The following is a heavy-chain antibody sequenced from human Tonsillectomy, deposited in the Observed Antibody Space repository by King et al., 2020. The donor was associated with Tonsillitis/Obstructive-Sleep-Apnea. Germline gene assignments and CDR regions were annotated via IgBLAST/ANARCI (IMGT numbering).Heavy chain of an antibody. D-gene: IGHD2-15*01. CDR2: IIPIFGTT. CDR3: ARVPSGGYLNWFDS. Sequence: LQLVQSGAEVKKFGSSVKVSCKASGGIFRSYSISWVRQAPGQGLEWMGGIIPIFGTTNYEQKFQGRVTITADESTSTAYMELSSLRFEDTAVYYCARVPSGGYLNWFDSCGQGTLVTVSS. J-gene: IGHJ5*01. V-gene: IGHV1-69*01. CDR1: GGIFRSYS.